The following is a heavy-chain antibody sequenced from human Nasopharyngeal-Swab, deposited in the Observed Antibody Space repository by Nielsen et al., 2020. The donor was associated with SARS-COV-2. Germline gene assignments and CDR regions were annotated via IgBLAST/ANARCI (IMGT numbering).Heavy chain of an antibody. CDR2: ISPNSGGT. D-gene: IGHD3-3*01. Sequence: WVRQAPGQGREWVGRISPNSGGTNFAQKFQGRVTMTRDTSINTAYMELTRLRSDDTAVYYCARAVYYDFWSGSKGGGVDYWGQGTLVTVSS. V-gene: IGHV1-2*06. CDR3: ARAVYYDFWSGSKGGGVDY. J-gene: IGHJ4*02.